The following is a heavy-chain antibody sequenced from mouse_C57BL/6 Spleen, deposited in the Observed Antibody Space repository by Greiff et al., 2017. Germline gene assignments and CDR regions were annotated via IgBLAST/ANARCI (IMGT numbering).Heavy chain of an antibody. J-gene: IGHJ2*01. Sequence: VKLQQPGAELVMPGASVKLSCKASGYTFTSYWMHWVKQRPGQGLEWIGEIDPSDSYTNYNQKFKGKSTLTVDKSSSTAYMQLSSLTSEDSAVYYCARRWDFYYFDYWGQGTTLTVSS. CDR2: IDPSDSYT. CDR3: ARRWDFYYFDY. D-gene: IGHD4-1*01. V-gene: IGHV1-69*01. CDR1: GYTFTSYW.